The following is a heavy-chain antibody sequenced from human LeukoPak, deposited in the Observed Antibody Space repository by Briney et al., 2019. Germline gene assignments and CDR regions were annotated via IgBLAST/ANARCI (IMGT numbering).Heavy chain of an antibody. J-gene: IGHJ6*02. CDR3: ARAVTPYYYGMDV. CDR1: GGSISSSNW. D-gene: IGHD4-17*01. V-gene: IGHV4-4*02. Sequence: SETLSLTCAVSGGSISSSNWWSWVRQPPGKGLEWIGEIYHSGSTNYNPSLKSRVTITVEKSKNQFSLKLSSVTAADTAVYYCARAVTPYYYGMDVWGQGTTVTVSS. CDR2: IYHSGST.